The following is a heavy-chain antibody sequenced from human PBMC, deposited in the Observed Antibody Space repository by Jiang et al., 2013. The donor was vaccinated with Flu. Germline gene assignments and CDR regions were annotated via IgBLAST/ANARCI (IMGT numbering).Heavy chain of an antibody. V-gene: IGHV7-4-1*02. CDR2: INTNTGNP. CDR1: GYTFTSYA. Sequence: SGSELKKPGASVKVSCKASGYTFTSYAMNWVRRAPGQGLEWMGWINTNTGNPTYAQGFTGRFVFSLDTSVSTAYLQISSLKAEDTAVYYCARDLTGGVIVEEYYFDYWGQGTLVTVSS. J-gene: IGHJ4*02. CDR3: ARDLTGGVIVEEYYFDY. D-gene: IGHD3-16*02.